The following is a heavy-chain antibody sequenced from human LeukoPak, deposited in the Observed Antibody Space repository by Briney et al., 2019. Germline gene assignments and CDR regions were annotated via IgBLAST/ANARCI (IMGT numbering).Heavy chain of an antibody. V-gene: IGHV4-38-2*02. J-gene: IGHJ4*02. CDR2: IYRSGST. Sequence: KTSETLSLTGTVSGYSISSGYYWVWIRQPPGKGLEWIGSIYRSGSTNYNPSRKSRVTISVDTSKNQFSLKLSSVTAADTAVYYCARAGSPYWGSGACFDYWGQGTLVTVSS. CDR3: ARAGSPYWGSGACFDY. D-gene: IGHD7-27*01. CDR1: GYSISSGYY.